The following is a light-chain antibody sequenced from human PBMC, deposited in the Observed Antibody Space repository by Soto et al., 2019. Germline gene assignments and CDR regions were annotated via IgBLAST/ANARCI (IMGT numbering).Light chain of an antibody. V-gene: IGLV2-14*01. CDR1: SSDVGVYNY. J-gene: IGLJ1*01. CDR3: SSYTSSSTLV. Sequence: QSALTQPASVSGSPGQSITISCTGTSSDVGVYNYVSWYQQHPGKAPKLMIYGVNNRPSGVSDRFSGSKSGNTASLTISGLQAEDDGDYYCSSYTSSSTLVFGTGTKVTVL. CDR2: GVN.